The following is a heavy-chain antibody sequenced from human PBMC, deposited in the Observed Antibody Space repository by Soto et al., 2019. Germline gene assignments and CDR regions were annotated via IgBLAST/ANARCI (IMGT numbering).Heavy chain of an antibody. Sequence: WGSLILSCAASGFTCSSYAMSWVRQAPGKGLEWVSTISGRGGSTYYADSVKCRFTISRDNSKNTLYLQMNSLRAEDTAVYYCATVYGMDVWRQGTTVTVSS. CDR3: ATVYGMDV. V-gene: IGHV3-23*01. J-gene: IGHJ6*02. CDR1: GFTCSSYA. CDR2: ISGRGGST.